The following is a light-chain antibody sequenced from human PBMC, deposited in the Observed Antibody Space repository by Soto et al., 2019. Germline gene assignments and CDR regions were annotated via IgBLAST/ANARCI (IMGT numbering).Light chain of an antibody. J-gene: IGKJ1*01. CDR3: QQYYSTRT. Sequence: DIVMTQSPDSLAVSLGERATINCKSSQSVLYSSNNMNYLAWYQQKPGQPPKLLIYWASTRESGVPDRFSGSGAGADFTLTSSSLQAEDVAVYYCQQYYSTRTFGQGTKVEIK. CDR2: WAS. V-gene: IGKV4-1*01. CDR1: QSVLYSSNNMNY.